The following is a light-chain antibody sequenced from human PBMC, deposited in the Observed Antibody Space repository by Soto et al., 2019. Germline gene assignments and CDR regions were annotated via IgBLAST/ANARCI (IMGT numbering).Light chain of an antibody. J-gene: IGKJ5*01. V-gene: IGKV3-11*01. Sequence: EVVLTQSPGTLSLSPGERATLSCRASQSFRGLLAWYQQKPGQAPRLLIYDAYNRATGIPPRFSGSGSGTGFTLTISSLEPEDSAVYYCQQRHIWPITVGQGTRLEIK. CDR1: QSFRGL. CDR2: DAY. CDR3: QQRHIWPIT.